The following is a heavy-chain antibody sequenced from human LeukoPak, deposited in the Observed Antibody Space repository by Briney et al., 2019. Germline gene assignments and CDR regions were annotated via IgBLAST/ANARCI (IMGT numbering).Heavy chain of an antibody. V-gene: IGHV4-30-2*01. Sequence: KSSETLSLACTVSGGSISSGGYYWSRIRQPPGKGVEGIGYIYHSGSTYYNPSLKSRVTISVDWSKNQFSLKLSSVTAADTAVYYCARGILTGDPERDYWGQGTLVTVSS. J-gene: IGHJ4*02. D-gene: IGHD7-27*01. CDR1: GGSISSGGYY. CDR3: ARGILTGDPERDY. CDR2: IYHSGST.